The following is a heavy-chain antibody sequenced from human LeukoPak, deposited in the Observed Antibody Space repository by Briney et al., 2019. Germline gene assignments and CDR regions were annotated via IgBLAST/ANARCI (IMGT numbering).Heavy chain of an antibody. V-gene: IGHV1-69*05. J-gene: IGHJ4*02. Sequence: SVKVSCKASGGTFSSYAISWVRQAPGQGLEWTGRIIPIFGTANYAQKFQGRATITTDESTSTAYMELSSLRSEDTAVYYCARDPDPYDSSGYWGQGTLVTVSS. CDR3: ARDPDPYDSSGY. D-gene: IGHD3-22*01. CDR1: GGTFSSYA. CDR2: IIPIFGTA.